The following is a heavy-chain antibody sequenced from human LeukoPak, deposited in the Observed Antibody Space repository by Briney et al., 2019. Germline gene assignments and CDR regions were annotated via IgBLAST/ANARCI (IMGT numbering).Heavy chain of an antibody. Sequence: SETLSLTCAVSDDSFSSHYWTWIRQPPGKGLEWIGYISYIGSTNYNPSLKSRATISIDTSKNQFSLKLTSVTAADTAVYYCARMGGPNWFDPWGQGTLVTVSS. D-gene: IGHD1-26*01. J-gene: IGHJ5*02. V-gene: IGHV4-59*08. CDR1: DDSFSSHY. CDR2: ISYIGST. CDR3: ARMGGPNWFDP.